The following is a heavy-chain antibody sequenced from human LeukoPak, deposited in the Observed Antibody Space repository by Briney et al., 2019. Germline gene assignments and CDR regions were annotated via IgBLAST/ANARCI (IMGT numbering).Heavy chain of an antibody. CDR3: ARGTGSLFY. Sequence: SETLSLTCSVSGGSISDYYWNWIRQPPGKGLEWLGYLYYSGNTYYNPSLKSRVTISIDTSKSQFSLRLNSVTAADTAMYYWARGTGSLFYWGQGILVTVSS. CDR2: LYYSGNT. CDR1: GGSISDYY. J-gene: IGHJ4*02. D-gene: IGHD2-8*02. V-gene: IGHV4-59*08.